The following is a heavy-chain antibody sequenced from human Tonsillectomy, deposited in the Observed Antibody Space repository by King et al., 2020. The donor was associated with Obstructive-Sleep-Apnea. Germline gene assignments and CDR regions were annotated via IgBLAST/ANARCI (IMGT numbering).Heavy chain of an antibody. CDR3: AKDMGDRYNLAAFDY. V-gene: IGHV3-9*01. CDR2: ISWNSGSI. Sequence: VQLVESGGGLVQPGRSLRLSCAASGFTFDDYAMHWVRQAPGKGLEWVSGISWNSGSIGYADSVKGRFTISRDNAKNSLYLQMNSLRAEDTALYYCAKDMGDRYNLAAFDYWGQGTLVTVSS. D-gene: IGHD5-24*01. J-gene: IGHJ4*02. CDR1: GFTFDDYA.